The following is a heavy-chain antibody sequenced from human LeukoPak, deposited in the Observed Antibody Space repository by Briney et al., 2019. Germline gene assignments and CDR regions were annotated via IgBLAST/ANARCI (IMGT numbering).Heavy chain of an antibody. D-gene: IGHD3-10*01. CDR2: IYYSGST. V-gene: IGHV4-59*08. CDR3: ARTDPMVRGGSFDY. J-gene: IGHJ4*02. CDR1: GGSISSYY. Sequence: PSETLSLTCTVSGGSISSYYWSWIRQPPEKGLEWIGYIYYSGSTNYSPSLKSRVTISVDTSKNQFSLKLSSVTAADTAVYYCARTDPMVRGGSFDYWGQGTLVTVSS.